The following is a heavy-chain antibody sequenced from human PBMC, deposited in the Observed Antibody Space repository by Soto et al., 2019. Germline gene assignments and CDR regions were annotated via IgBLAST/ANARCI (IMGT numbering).Heavy chain of an antibody. CDR2: LNDSGGT. CDR3: ASARGGVQH. J-gene: IGHJ1*01. CDR1: GGSFSGYY. D-gene: IGHD3-10*01. V-gene: IGHV4-34*01. Sequence: QMQLQQWGAGLLKPSETLSLNCAVYGGSFSGYYCSWIRQPPGKGLEWIGELNDSGGTNYNASLKSRVSMSVDTSKNQFSLKLSFVTAADTALYYCASARGGVQHWGQGTLVTVSS.